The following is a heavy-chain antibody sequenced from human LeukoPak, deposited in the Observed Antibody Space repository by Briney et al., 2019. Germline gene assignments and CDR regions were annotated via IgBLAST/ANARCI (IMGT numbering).Heavy chain of an antibody. Sequence: PGGSLRLSCIESGFAFSSCGMQWVRQAPGKGLEWVAFIRSDGSNKYYADSVKGRFTISRDNSKNTLYLQLDSLRAEDTAVYYCAKDRGVGFGEVWGQGTLVTVSS. J-gene: IGHJ4*02. CDR2: IRSDGSNK. CDR3: AKDRGVGFGEV. V-gene: IGHV3-30*02. CDR1: GFAFSSCG. D-gene: IGHD3-10*01.